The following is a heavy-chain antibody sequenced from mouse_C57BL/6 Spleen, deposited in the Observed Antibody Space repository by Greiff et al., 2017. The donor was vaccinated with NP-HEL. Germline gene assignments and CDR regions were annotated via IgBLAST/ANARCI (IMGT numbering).Heavy chain of an antibody. CDR1: GYTFTSYW. CDR3: ARLEGIYYYGSRGY. J-gene: IGHJ2*01. CDR2: IHPNSGST. Sequence: QVQLQQPGAELVKPGASVKLSCKASGYTFTSYWMHWVKQRPGQGLEWIGMIHPNSGSTNYNEKFKSKATLTVDKSSSTAYMQLSSLTSEDSAVYYCARLEGIYYYGSRGYWGKGTTLTVSS. V-gene: IGHV1-64*01. D-gene: IGHD1-1*01.